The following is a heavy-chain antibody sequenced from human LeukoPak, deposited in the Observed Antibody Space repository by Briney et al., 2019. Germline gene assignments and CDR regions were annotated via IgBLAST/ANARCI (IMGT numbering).Heavy chain of an antibody. J-gene: IGHJ4*02. CDR2: ISGSGGST. V-gene: IGHV3-23*01. D-gene: IGHD3-10*01. Sequence: GGSLRLSCAASGFTFSSYAMSWVRQAPGKGLEWVSAISGSGGSTYYADSVKGRFTISRDNSKNTLYLQMNSLRAEDTAVYYCAKVGLRVRGVIPPFDYWGQGTLVTASS. CDR1: GFTFSSYA. CDR3: AKVGLRVRGVIPPFDY.